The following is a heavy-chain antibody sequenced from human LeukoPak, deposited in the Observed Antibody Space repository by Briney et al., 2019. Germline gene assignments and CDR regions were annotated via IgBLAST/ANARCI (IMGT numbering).Heavy chain of an antibody. D-gene: IGHD3-10*01. Sequence: GGSLRLSCAASGFTFSSYAMGWVRQAPGKGLEWVSAISGSGGSTYYADSVKGRFTISRDNSKNTLYLQMNSLRAEDTAVYYCAKVTSLWFGEFPFDYWGQGTLVTVSS. CDR2: ISGSGGST. V-gene: IGHV3-23*01. J-gene: IGHJ4*02. CDR3: AKVTSLWFGEFPFDY. CDR1: GFTFSSYA.